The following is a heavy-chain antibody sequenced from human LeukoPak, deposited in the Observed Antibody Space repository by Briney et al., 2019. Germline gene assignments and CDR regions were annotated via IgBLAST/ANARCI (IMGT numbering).Heavy chain of an antibody. Sequence: PGGSLRLSCVASGVTSRNSWMHWVRQAPGKGLVWVSRITIDGSSTTYADSVKGRFTISRDSAKNTLYLQMNSLRAEDTAVYYCAKVKLSKWFGEPLPYYYGMDVWGQGTTVTVSS. J-gene: IGHJ6*02. CDR3: AKVKLSKWFGEPLPYYYGMDV. CDR1: GVTSRNSW. V-gene: IGHV3-74*03. D-gene: IGHD3-10*01. CDR2: ITIDGSST.